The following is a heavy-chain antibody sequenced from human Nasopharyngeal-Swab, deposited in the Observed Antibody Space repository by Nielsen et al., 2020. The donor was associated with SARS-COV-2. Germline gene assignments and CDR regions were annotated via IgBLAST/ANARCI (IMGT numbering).Heavy chain of an antibody. CDR1: GGSISSGSYY. J-gene: IGHJ4*02. V-gene: IGHV4-61*02. CDR2: IYTSGST. D-gene: IGHD6-13*01. Sequence: SETLSLTCTVSGGSISSGSYYWSWIRQPAGKGLEWIGRIYTSGSTNYNPSLKSRVTISVDTSKNQFSLKLSSVTAADTAVYYCARTIIAAAEGYFDYWGQGTLVTVSS. CDR3: ARTIIAAAEGYFDY.